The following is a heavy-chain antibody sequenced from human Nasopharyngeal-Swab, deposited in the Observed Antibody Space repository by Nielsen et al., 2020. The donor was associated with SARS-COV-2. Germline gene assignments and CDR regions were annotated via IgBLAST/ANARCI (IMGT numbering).Heavy chain of an antibody. Sequence: GESLKISCAASGFTFSSYSINWVRQAPGKGLEWVSSISSSSSSIYYADSVKGRFTISRDNAKNSLYLQMNSLRAEDTAVYYCARDQTYSSGWYGPYYFDYWGQGTLVTVSS. CDR1: GFTFSSYS. D-gene: IGHD6-19*01. CDR2: ISSSSSSI. J-gene: IGHJ4*02. CDR3: ARDQTYSSGWYGPYYFDY. V-gene: IGHV3-21*01.